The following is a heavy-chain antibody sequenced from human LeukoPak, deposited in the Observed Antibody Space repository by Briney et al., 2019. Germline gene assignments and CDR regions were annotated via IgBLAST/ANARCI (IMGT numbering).Heavy chain of an antibody. CDR2: INPNSGGK. CDR3: ARVHYYDSSGYFGTRSWFDP. D-gene: IGHD3-22*01. CDR1: GYTFTAYY. Sequence: ASVTVSFKASGYTFTAYYMHWVRQAPGQGLDGMGWINPNSGGKNFPQKFQGRVTMTRDTSISTAYMELSRLRSDDTAVYYCARVHYYDSSGYFGTRSWFDPWGQGTLVTVSS. J-gene: IGHJ5*02. V-gene: IGHV1-2*02.